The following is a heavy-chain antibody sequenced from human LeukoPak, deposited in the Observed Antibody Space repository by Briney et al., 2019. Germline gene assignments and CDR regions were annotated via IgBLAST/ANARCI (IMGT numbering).Heavy chain of an antibody. Sequence: GGSLRLSCAASGFTFDDYAMHWVRQAPGKGLEWVSGISWNSDSIGYADSVKGRFTISRDNSKNTLYLQMNSLKTEDTAVYYCACFPSGSYSAYWGQGTLVTVSS. CDR1: GFTFDDYA. CDR2: ISWNSDSI. V-gene: IGHV3-9*01. J-gene: IGHJ4*02. CDR3: ACFPSGSYSAY. D-gene: IGHD1-26*01.